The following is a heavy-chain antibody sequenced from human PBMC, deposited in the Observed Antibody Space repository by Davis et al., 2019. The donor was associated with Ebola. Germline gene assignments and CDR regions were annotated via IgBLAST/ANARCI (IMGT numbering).Heavy chain of an antibody. CDR3: ARGDDYGDYGAPAIDY. CDR1: GFIFSSYW. V-gene: IGHV3-7*01. Sequence: GESLKISCAASGFIFSSYWMSWVRQAPGKGLEWVANIKQDGSEKYYVDSVKGRFTISRDNAKNSLYLQMNSLRAEDTAVYYCARGDDYGDYGAPAIDYWGQGTLVTVSS. J-gene: IGHJ4*02. D-gene: IGHD4-17*01. CDR2: IKQDGSEK.